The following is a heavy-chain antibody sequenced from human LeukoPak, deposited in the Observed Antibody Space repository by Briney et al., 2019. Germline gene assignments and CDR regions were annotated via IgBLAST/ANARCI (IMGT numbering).Heavy chain of an antibody. CDR2: IHPNTGGT. D-gene: IGHD3-10*01. Sequence: ASVKVSCKASGYTFTGYYMHWVRQAPGQGLEWMGWIHPNTGGTNYAQKFQGRVTMTRDTSITTAFMELSRLRSDDTAVYYCARRNYYGSGSYSYYMDVWGKGTMVIVS. CDR3: ARRNYYGSGSYSYYMDV. V-gene: IGHV1-2*02. CDR1: GYTFTGYY. J-gene: IGHJ6*03.